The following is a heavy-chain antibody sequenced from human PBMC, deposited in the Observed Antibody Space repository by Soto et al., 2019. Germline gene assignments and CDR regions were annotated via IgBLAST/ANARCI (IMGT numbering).Heavy chain of an antibody. Sequence: ASVKVSCKASGYTFSSHAMHWVRQAPGQRLEWMGWINAGNGNPKYSQNFQGRVAITRDTSASTAYMELRSLRSEDTAVYYCARDGARITVFGVAYYFDYWGQGTLVTVSS. CDR1: GYTFSSHA. CDR3: ARDGARITVFGVAYYFDY. V-gene: IGHV1-3*01. J-gene: IGHJ4*02. D-gene: IGHD3-3*01. CDR2: INAGNGNP.